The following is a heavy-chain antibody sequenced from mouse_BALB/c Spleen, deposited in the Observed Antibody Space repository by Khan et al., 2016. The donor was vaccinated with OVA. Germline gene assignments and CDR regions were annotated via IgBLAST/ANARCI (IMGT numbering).Heavy chain of an antibody. CDR2: INPSNGDT. J-gene: IGHJ3*01. Sequence: VQGVESGAELVKPGASVRLSCKASGYTFTSYYLYWVKQRPGQGLEWIGDINPSNGDTNFNEKFKSKATLTVDKSSSTAYIHLNSLTSEDSAVYYCTRSGYGSFAYWGQGTLVTVSA. CDR3: TRSGYGSFAY. D-gene: IGHD2-2*01. CDR1: GYTFTSYY. V-gene: IGHV1-53*01.